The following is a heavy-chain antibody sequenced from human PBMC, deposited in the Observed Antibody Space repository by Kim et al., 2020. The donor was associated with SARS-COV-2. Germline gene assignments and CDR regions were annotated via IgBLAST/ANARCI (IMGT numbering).Heavy chain of an antibody. Sequence: SETLSLTCTVSGGSISSYYWSWIRQPPGKGLEWIGYIYYSGSTNYNPSLKSRVTISVDTSKNQFSLKLSSVTAADTAVYYCARDIGEEVRGVVYYYGMDVWGQGTTVTVSS. V-gene: IGHV4-59*01. J-gene: IGHJ6*02. D-gene: IGHD3-10*01. CDR3: ARDIGEEVRGVVYYYGMDV. CDR1: GGSISSYY. CDR2: IYYSGST.